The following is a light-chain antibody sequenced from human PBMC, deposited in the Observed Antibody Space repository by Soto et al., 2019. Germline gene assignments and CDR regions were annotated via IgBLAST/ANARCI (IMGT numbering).Light chain of an antibody. CDR1: QNINIY. J-gene: IGKJ4*01. CDR2: DSS. V-gene: IGKV3-11*01. CDR3: QQRYSWPLT. Sequence: EIVLTQSPATLSLSPGGRATLSCRVSQNINIYLAWYQQKLGQAPRLLIYDSSIRATGIPARFSGSGSGTDFSLTISSLEPEDFGVYYCQQRYSWPLTFGGGTKVEIK.